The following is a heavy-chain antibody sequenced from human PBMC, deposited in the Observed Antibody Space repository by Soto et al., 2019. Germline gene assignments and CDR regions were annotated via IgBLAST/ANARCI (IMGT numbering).Heavy chain of an antibody. D-gene: IGHD3-22*01. Sequence: PGESLKISCKGSGYSFTSYWISWVRQMPGKGLEWMGRIDPSDSYTNYSPSFQGHVTISADKSISTAYLQWSSLKASDTAMYYCARGAESSGYYFRGYFDYWGQGTMVTVSS. CDR2: IDPSDSYT. CDR1: GYSFTSYW. J-gene: IGHJ4*02. CDR3: ARGAESSGYYFRGYFDY. V-gene: IGHV5-10-1*01.